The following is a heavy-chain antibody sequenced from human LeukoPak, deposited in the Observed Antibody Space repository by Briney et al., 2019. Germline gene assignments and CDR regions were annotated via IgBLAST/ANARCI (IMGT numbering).Heavy chain of an antibody. CDR3: AKRRHDYGDYYYMDV. CDR1: GFTFSSYA. CDR2: ISGSGGST. Sequence: GGSLRLSCAASGFTFSSYAMSWGRQAPGKGLEWGSAISGSGGSTYYADSVKGRFTISRDNSKNTLYLQMNSLRAEDTAVYYCAKRRHDYGDYYYMDVWGKGTTVTVSS. V-gene: IGHV3-23*01. D-gene: IGHD4-17*01. J-gene: IGHJ6*03.